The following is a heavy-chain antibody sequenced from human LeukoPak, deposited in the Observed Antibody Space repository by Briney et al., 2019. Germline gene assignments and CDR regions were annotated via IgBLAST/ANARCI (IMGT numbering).Heavy chain of an antibody. CDR1: GFTFSSYW. V-gene: IGHV3-7*01. J-gene: IGHJ4*02. D-gene: IGHD3-9*01. CDR2: IKQDGGEK. Sequence: PGGSLRLSXAASGFTFSSYWMSWVRQAPGKGLEWVANIKQDGGEKYYVDSVKGRFTISRDNAKNSLYLQMNSLRAEDTAVYYCARDARYFDWLLSRYLDYWGQGTLVTVSS. CDR3: ARDARYFDWLLSRYLDY.